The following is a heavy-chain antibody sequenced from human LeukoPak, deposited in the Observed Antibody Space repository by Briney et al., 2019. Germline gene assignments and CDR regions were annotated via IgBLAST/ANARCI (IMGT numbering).Heavy chain of an antibody. CDR3: AKDLGWELSHGFDP. CDR2: ITGSGGDT. CDR1: RFTVSTYA. D-gene: IGHD1-26*01. V-gene: IGHV3-23*01. Sequence: GGSLRLSCAASRFTVSTYARGWVRQAPGKGREWVSGITGSGGDTYYAHYVKGRFTISRDNSKNTLYLQMNTLRAEDTAVYYCAKDLGWELSHGFDPWGQGTLVTVSS. J-gene: IGHJ5*02.